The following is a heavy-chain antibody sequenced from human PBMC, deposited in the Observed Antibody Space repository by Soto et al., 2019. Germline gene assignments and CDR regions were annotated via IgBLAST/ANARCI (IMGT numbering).Heavy chain of an antibody. Sequence: GGSLRLSCAASGFTFSSYSMNWVRQAPGKGLEWVSYISSSSSTIYYADSVKGRFTISRDNAKNSLYLQMNSLRAEDTAVYYCARGEGYNSYYFDYWGQGTLVTVSS. D-gene: IGHD1-1*01. CDR3: ARGEGYNSYYFDY. CDR1: GFTFSSYS. CDR2: ISSSSSTI. V-gene: IGHV3-48*01. J-gene: IGHJ4*02.